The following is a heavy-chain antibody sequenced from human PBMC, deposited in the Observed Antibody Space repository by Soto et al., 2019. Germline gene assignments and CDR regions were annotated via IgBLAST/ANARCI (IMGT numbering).Heavy chain of an antibody. CDR3: ASLQVPGNFDY. Sequence: SETLSLTCNVSGGSITTTNYYWSWARQPPGKGLEWIANVFYTGDTYYSPSFRSRVTISVDTSKNQFSLKLTSVTAADTAMYYCASLQVPGNFDYWGHGTLVTVFS. CDR2: VFYTGDT. J-gene: IGHJ4*01. V-gene: IGHV4-39*01. D-gene: IGHD6-13*01. CDR1: GGSITTTNYY.